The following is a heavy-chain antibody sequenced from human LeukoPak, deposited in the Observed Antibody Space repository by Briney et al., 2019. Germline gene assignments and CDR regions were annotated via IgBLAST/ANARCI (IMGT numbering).Heavy chain of an antibody. Sequence: SGTLSLTCAVSGGSISSSNWWSWVRQPPGKGLEWIGEIYHSGSTNYNPSLKSQVTISVDRSKNQFSLKLSSVTAADTAVYYCARFIVGAATYYFDYWGQGTLVTVSS. CDR1: GGSISSSNW. J-gene: IGHJ4*02. D-gene: IGHD1-26*01. V-gene: IGHV4-4*02. CDR2: IYHSGST. CDR3: ARFIVGAATYYFDY.